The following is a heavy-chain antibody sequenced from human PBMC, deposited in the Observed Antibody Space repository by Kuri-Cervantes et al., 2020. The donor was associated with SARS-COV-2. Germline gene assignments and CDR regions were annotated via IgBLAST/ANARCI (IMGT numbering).Heavy chain of an antibody. D-gene: IGHD3-22*01. CDR3: ARGNFYDSSDFGSLGAFDI. V-gene: IGHV1-18*01. Sequence: ASVKVSCKASGYTFTSYDINWVRQAPGQGLEWMGWISPYNDKTSYAEKFQGRVTMTTITSSTTAYMELRSLRSDDTAVYYCARGNFYDSSDFGSLGAFDIWGQGTMVTVSS. CDR2: ISPYNDKT. J-gene: IGHJ3*02. CDR1: GYTFTSYD.